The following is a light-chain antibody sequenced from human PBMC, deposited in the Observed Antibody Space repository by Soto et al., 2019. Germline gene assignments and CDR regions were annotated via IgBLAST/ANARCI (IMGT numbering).Light chain of an antibody. Sequence: QSVLTQPPSASGTPGQRVPISCSESSSSIGSNYIYWYQQLPGTAPKLLIYRDSQRPSGVPDRFSGSKSGTSASLAISGLRSEDEADYYCAAWDDSLRGWVFGGGTKVTVL. CDR1: SSSIGSNY. V-gene: IGLV1-47*01. CDR2: RDS. CDR3: AAWDDSLRGWV. J-gene: IGLJ3*02.